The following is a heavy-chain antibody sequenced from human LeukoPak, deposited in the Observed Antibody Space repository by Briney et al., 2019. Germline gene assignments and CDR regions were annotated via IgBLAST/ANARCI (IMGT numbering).Heavy chain of an antibody. CDR2: IKQDGSEK. D-gene: IGHD3-22*01. CDR1: GFTFSSYW. J-gene: IGHJ4*02. CDR3: AKDKYYYDSSGYLFDY. Sequence: PGGSLRLSCAASGFTFSSYWMSWVRQAPGKGLEWVANIKQDGSEKYYVDSVKGRFTISRDNAKNSLYLQMNSLRAEDTAVYYCAKDKYYYDSSGYLFDYWGQGTLVTVSS. V-gene: IGHV3-7*01.